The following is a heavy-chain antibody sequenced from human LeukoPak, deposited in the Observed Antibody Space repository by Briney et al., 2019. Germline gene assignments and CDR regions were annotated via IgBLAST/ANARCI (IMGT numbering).Heavy chain of an antibody. D-gene: IGHD3-3*01. CDR2: IYYSGST. J-gene: IGHJ3*02. V-gene: IGHV4-39*01. Sequence: PSETLSLTCTVSGGSISSSSYYWGWIRQPPGKGLEWIGSIYYSGSTYYNPSLKSRVTISVDTSKNQFSLKLSSVTAADTAVYYCARQGPFWSGNNAFDIWGQGTMVTVSS. CDR3: ARQGPFWSGNNAFDI. CDR1: GGSISSSSYY.